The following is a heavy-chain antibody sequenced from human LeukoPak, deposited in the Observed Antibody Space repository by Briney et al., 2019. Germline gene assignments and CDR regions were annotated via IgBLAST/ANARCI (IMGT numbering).Heavy chain of an antibody. D-gene: IGHD1-26*01. J-gene: IGHJ5*02. CDR3: ASYSGSYKNWFDP. CDR2: IYYSGST. Sequence: PSETLSLTCTVSGGSISSYYWSWIRQPPGRGLEWIGYIYYSGSTNYNPSLKSRVTISVDTSKNQFSLKLSSVTAADTAVYYCASYSGSYKNWFDPWGQGTLVTLSS. CDR1: GGSISSYY. V-gene: IGHV4-59*01.